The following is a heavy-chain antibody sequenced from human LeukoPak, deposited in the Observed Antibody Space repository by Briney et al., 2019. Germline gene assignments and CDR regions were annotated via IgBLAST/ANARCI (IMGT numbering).Heavy chain of an antibody. CDR1: GFTFRNYA. Sequence: GGSLRLSCLTSGFTFRNYAIHWVRQAPGKGLEWVGVVIYDGSNKYYADSVKGRFTISRDNSKNTLYLQMNSLRAEDTAVYYCARDLRMITFGGVMPAYWGQGTLVTVSS. J-gene: IGHJ4*02. CDR3: ARDLRMITFGGVMPAY. CDR2: VIYDGSNK. V-gene: IGHV3-30*04. D-gene: IGHD3-16*01.